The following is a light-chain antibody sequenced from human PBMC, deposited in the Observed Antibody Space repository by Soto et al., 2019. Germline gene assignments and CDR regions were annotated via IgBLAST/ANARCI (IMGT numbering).Light chain of an antibody. CDR1: NSDGGGGKY. CDR2: EVS. V-gene: IGLV2-14*01. J-gene: IGLJ1*01. Sequence: SVLTQPATVSGSTGQAISICCTETNSDGGGGKYVTLYQQPPDKAPKLVIYEVSNRPSGVSNRFSASKSGNTASLTISGLQAEDEADYYCNSYTSSSTLVFGSGTKVTVL. CDR3: NSYTSSSTLV.